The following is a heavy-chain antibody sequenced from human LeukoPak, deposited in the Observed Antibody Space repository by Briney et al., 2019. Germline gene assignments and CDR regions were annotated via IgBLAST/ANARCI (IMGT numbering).Heavy chain of an antibody. Sequence: ASVKVSCKASGYTFTSYGISWVRQAPGQGLEWMGWISAYNGNTNYAQKLQGRVTMTTDTSTSTAYMELRSLRSDDTAVYYCARDGPTSYYDFWSGYYGEVYYLDYWGQGTLVTVSS. V-gene: IGHV1-18*01. D-gene: IGHD3-3*01. J-gene: IGHJ4*02. CDR3: ARDGPTSYYDFWSGYYGEVYYLDY. CDR2: ISAYNGNT. CDR1: GYTFTSYG.